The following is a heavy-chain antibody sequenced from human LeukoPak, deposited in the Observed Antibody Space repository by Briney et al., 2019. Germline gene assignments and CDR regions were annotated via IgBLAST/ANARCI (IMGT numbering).Heavy chain of an antibody. CDR1: GFTFSSYA. CDR3: ARDLPTIDY. CDR2: ISADSSYI. V-gene: IGHV3-21*01. J-gene: IGHJ4*02. Sequence: GGSLRLSCAASGFTFSSYAMSWVRQAPGKGLEWVSCISADSSYIYYADSVKGRFTISRDNARNSLYLQMNSLRAEDTAVYYCARDLPTIDYWGQGTLVTVSS.